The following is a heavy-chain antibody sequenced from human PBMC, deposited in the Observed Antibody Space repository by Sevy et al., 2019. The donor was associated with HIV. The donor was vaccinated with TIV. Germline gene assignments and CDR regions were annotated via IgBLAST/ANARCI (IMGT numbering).Heavy chain of an antibody. CDR3: TTRGGY. V-gene: IGHV3-15*07. CDR2: IKASTDGGTT. J-gene: IGHJ4*02. CDR1: GLSFSRAW. Sequence: GGSLRLSCSTSGLSFSRAWLHWVRQAPGKGLEGVGRIKASTDGGTTDYGAPVKGRFTISRDDSAHTVYLQMNGLTTEDSGLYYCTTRGGYWGQGTLVTVSS. D-gene: IGHD3-10*01.